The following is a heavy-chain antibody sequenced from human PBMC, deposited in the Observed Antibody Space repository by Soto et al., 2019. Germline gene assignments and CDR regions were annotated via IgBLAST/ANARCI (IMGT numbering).Heavy chain of an antibody. CDR1: GFTFTSYA. CDR2: ISGSGGST. J-gene: IGHJ4*02. D-gene: IGHD2-8*01. Sequence: EVQLLESGGGLVQPGGSLRLSCAASGFTFTSYAMSWVRQAPVKRLEWVSAISGSGGSTYYADSVKGRFTIARDNSKNTLYLQMNSLRAEDTAVYYCAKDLKVYALSFDYWGQGTLVTVSS. CDR3: AKDLKVYALSFDY. V-gene: IGHV3-23*01.